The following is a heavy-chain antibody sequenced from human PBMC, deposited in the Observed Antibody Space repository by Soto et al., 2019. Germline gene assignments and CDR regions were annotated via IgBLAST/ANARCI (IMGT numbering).Heavy chain of an antibody. Sequence: TLSLTCTVSGGSISSGDYYWSWIRQPPGKGLEWIGYIYYSGSTYYNPSLKSRVTISVDTSKNQFSLKLSSVTAADTAVYYCARDLDCSGGSCSNAFDIWGQGTMVTVSS. V-gene: IGHV4-30-4*01. CDR2: IYYSGST. D-gene: IGHD2-15*01. CDR3: ARDLDCSGGSCSNAFDI. J-gene: IGHJ3*02. CDR1: GGSISSGDYY.